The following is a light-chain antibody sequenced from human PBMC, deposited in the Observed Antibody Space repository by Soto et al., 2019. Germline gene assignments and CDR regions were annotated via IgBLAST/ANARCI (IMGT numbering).Light chain of an antibody. CDR2: GAS. CDR1: QSVSNDF. V-gene: IGKV3-20*01. CDR3: QQYGSSPPRT. Sequence: EIVLTQSPGILSLSPGQRVTLSCRASQSVSNDFLAWYQQKPGEAPRLLIYGASTRATDVPDRFSGSGSGADFTLTISRLEPEDFAFYYCQQYGSSPPRTFGQGTKVEMK. J-gene: IGKJ1*01.